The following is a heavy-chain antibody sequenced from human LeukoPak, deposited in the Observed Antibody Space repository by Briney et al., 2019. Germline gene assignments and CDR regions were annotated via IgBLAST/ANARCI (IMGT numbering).Heavy chain of an antibody. CDR2: ISSDGSPD. J-gene: IGHJ4*02. Sequence: PGGSLRHSSAASGFLFSDYYMSWIRQTPGKGLEWIAYISSDGSPDHYADSVKGRFTISGDTAQNSVHLQMNNLRVGDTAIYYCARESWYRFEYWGQGTVVTVSS. D-gene: IGHD6-13*01. CDR1: GFLFSDYY. V-gene: IGHV3-11*04. CDR3: ARESWYRFEY.